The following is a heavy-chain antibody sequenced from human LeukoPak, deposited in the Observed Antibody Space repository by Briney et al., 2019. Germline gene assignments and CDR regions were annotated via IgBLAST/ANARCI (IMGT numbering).Heavy chain of an antibody. V-gene: IGHV3-30*18. CDR3: AKDQGGIQLLSGWHYYYGMDV. J-gene: IGHJ6*02. CDR1: GFTFSSYG. D-gene: IGHD5-18*01. Sequence: PGGSLRLSCAASGFTFSSYGMHWVRQAPSKGLEWVAVISYDGSNKYYADSVKGRFTISRDNSKNTLYLQMNSLRAEDTAVYYCAKDQGGIQLLSGWHYYYGMDVWGQGTTVTVSS. CDR2: ISYDGSNK.